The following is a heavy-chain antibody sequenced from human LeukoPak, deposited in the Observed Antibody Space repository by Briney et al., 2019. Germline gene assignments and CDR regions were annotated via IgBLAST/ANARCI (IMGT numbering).Heavy chain of an antibody. CDR1: GGSISSGGYY. D-gene: IGHD6-6*01. CDR3: VRESSSSPFDY. CDR2: IYYSGST. Sequence: SQTLSLTCTVSGGSISSGGYYWSWIRQHPGKGLEWIGYIYYSGSTYYNPSLKSRVTISVDTSKNQFSLKLSSVTAADTAVYYCVRESSSSPFDYWGQGTLVTVSS. J-gene: IGHJ4*02. V-gene: IGHV4-31*03.